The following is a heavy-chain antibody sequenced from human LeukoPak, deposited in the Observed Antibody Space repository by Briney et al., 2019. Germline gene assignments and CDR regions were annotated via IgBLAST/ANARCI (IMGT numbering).Heavy chain of an antibody. CDR3: ARLMPGIAADGGMDV. Sequence: HGESLKISCKGSGYDFSSYWIVWVRRMPGKGLEWMGIMYPRDSDTRYSPPFQGQVTISADKSTSTAYLQWSSLKASDTAVYYCARLMPGIAADGGMDVWGQGTLVTVSS. CDR1: GYDFSSYW. V-gene: IGHV5-51*01. CDR2: MYPRDSDT. J-gene: IGHJ4*02. D-gene: IGHD6-13*01.